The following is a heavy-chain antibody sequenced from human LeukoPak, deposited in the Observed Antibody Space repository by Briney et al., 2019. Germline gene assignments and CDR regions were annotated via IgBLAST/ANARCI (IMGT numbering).Heavy chain of an antibody. D-gene: IGHD2-15*01. CDR2: INPNSGGT. V-gene: IGHV1-2*02. CDR3: ARQPKGYCSGGSCYRENWFDP. J-gene: IGHJ5*02. Sequence: ASVKVSCKASGYTFSDHYIHWVRQAPGQGLEWMGWINPNSGGTNYAQKFQGRVTMTRDTSINTAYMELSGLRSDDTAVYYCARQPKGYCSGGSCYRENWFDPWGQGTLVTVSS. CDR1: GYTFSDHY.